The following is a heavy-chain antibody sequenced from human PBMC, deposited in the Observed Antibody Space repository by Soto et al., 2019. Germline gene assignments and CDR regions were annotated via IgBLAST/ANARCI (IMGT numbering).Heavy chain of an antibody. Sequence: SETLSLTCTVSGGSISSGDYYWSWIRQPPGKGLEWIGYIYYSGSTYYNPSLKSRVTISVDTSKNQFSLKLSSVTAADTAVYYCARDPIRHILTGYQNPQDKQDDWFDPWGQGTLVTVSS. D-gene: IGHD3-9*01. J-gene: IGHJ5*02. CDR1: GGSISSGDYY. CDR2: IYYSGST. V-gene: IGHV4-30-4*01. CDR3: ARDPIRHILTGYQNPQDKQDDWFDP.